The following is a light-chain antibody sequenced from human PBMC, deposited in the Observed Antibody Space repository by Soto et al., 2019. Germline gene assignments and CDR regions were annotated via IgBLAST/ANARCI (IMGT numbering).Light chain of an antibody. J-gene: IGKJ2*01. CDR1: QSVSSN. V-gene: IGKV3-15*01. CDR2: GAS. Sequence: ETVRTQSPATLSVSPGERATLSCRASQSVSSNLAWYQQKPGQAPRLLIYGASTRATDIPARFCGSGSGTEFTLTISSLQSEDFAVYYCQQYDKWPQFTFGQGTEVDIK. CDR3: QQYDKWPQFT.